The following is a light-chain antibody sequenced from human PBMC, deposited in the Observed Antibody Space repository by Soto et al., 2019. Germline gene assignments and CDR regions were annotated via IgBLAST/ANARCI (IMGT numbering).Light chain of an antibody. J-gene: IGKJ5*01. CDR2: TAS. CDR3: QQLTSYPIT. CDR1: QVISNY. Sequence: DIRLSPSPSFLSASVGDRVTITCRASQVISNYLAWYQRKPGKAPKLLISTASILQSGVPSRFSGSGSGTEFTLTISSLQPEDFATYYCQQLTSYPITFGQGTRLEIK. V-gene: IGKV1-9*01.